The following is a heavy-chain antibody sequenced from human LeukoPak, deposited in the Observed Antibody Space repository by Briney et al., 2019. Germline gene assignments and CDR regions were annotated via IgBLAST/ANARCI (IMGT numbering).Heavy chain of an antibody. CDR1: GYSFTSYR. D-gene: IGHD1-14*01. V-gene: IGHV5-51*01. Sequence: GESLKISCKGSGYSFTSYRIGWVRQMPGKGLEWMGIIYPGDSDTRYSPSFQGQVTISADKSISTAYLQWSSLEASDTAMYYCARARTLDRFDYWGQGTLVTVSS. CDR2: IYPGDSDT. CDR3: ARARTLDRFDY. J-gene: IGHJ4*02.